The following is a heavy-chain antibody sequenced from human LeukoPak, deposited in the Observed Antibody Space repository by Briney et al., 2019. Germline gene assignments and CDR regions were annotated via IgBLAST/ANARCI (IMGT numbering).Heavy chain of an antibody. V-gene: IGHV3-66*01. CDR1: GFSVSSNY. Sequence: GGSLRLSCAASGFSVSSNYMNWGREAPGKGLEWVSVIYSGGSTNYADSVKGRFTISRDDSKNTLYLQRNSLRAEDTAVYYCARGLAFDLWGQGTVVSVSS. CDR3: ARGLAFDL. D-gene: IGHD3-16*01. J-gene: IGHJ3*01. CDR2: IYSGGST.